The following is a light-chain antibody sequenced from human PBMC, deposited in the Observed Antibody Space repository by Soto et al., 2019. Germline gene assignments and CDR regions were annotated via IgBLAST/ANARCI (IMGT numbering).Light chain of an antibody. CDR2: GAS. J-gene: IGKJ3*01. Sequence: DIQMTQSPSSLSASVGDRVTITCRASQGISNYLAWYQQKPGKVPKLLIYGASTLQSGVPSRFSGSGSGTEFTLTINSLQPEDVATYFCQNYNSARRITFGPGTTVDIK. CDR3: QNYNSARRIT. CDR1: QGISNY. V-gene: IGKV1-27*01.